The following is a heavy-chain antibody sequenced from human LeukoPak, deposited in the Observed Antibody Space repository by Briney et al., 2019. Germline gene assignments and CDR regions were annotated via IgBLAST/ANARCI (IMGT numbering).Heavy chain of an antibody. Sequence: GESLKISCKGSGYSFTTYWIGWVRQMPGKGLEWMGIVYPSDSDTRYSPSFQGQVTISADKSISTAYLQWGSLKASDTAMYYCVRLPAGGLLNWFDPWGQGTLVTVSS. D-gene: IGHD2-15*01. CDR2: VYPSDSDT. J-gene: IGHJ5*02. CDR1: GYSFTTYW. CDR3: VRLPAGGLLNWFDP. V-gene: IGHV5-51*01.